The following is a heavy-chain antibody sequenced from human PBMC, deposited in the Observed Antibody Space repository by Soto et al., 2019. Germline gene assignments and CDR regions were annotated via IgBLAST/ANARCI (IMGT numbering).Heavy chain of an antibody. CDR3: ERIRIATNKYKWFDP. D-gene: IGHD2-21*01. CDR2: IYVTGAV. V-gene: IGHV4-31*03. CDR1: GAALNSGNYY. Sequence: SETLSLTCIVSGAALNSGNYYWSWIRQVPGKGLEWIGHIYVTGAVDYNPSLRDRITISQDTSERQFSLNLRLVTAADTAVYYCERIRIATNKYKWFDPWGQGTLVTVSS. J-gene: IGHJ5*02.